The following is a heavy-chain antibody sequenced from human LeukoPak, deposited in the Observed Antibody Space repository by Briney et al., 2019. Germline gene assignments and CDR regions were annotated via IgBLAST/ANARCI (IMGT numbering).Heavy chain of an antibody. J-gene: IGHJ5*02. CDR1: GYTFTGYY. CDR3: ARGSSVRDWFDL. Sequence: GASVKVSCKASGYTFTGYYMHWVRQAPGQGLEWMGWINPNSGDTSYTQKFQGRVTMTRDTSISTVYMELSGLRSDDTAVYYCARGSSVRDWFDLWGQGTLVTVSS. D-gene: IGHD1-1*01. V-gene: IGHV1-2*02. CDR2: INPNSGDT.